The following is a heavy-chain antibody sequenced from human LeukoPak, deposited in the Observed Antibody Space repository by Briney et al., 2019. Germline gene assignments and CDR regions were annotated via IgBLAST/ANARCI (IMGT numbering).Heavy chain of an antibody. CDR3: VNDPIGRSCDWYDAY. CDR1: GFTFTNSG. CDR2: ITGSGGTT. J-gene: IGHJ4*02. V-gene: IGHV3-23*01. D-gene: IGHD6-19*01. Sequence: PGGSLRLSCVVSGFTFTNSGMSWVRQAPGKGLEWVSVITGSGGTTYYADSVKGRFSISRDNSKNTLYLQMNSLRVEDTAIYYCVNDPIGRSCDWYDAYWGQGTLVTVSS.